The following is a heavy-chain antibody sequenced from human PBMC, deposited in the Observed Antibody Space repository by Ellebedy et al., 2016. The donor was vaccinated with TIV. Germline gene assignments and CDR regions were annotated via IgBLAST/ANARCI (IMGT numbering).Heavy chain of an antibody. CDR3: ARGSSSWDQLLYYWFDP. D-gene: IGHD2-2*02. CDR1: GGSFSGYY. CDR2: INHSGST. J-gene: IGHJ5*02. V-gene: IGHV4-34*01. Sequence: SETLSLXXAVYGGSFSGYYWSWIRQPPGKGLEWIGEINHSGSTNYNPSLKSRVTISVDTSKNQFSLKLSSVTAADTAVYYCARGSSSWDQLLYYWFDPWGQGTLVTVSS.